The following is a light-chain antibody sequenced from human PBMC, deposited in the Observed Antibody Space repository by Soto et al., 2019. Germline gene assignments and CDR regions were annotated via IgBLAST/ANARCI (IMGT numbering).Light chain of an antibody. V-gene: IGLV1-40*01. CDR1: SSNIGAGYD. J-gene: IGLJ2*01. CDR2: GNN. CDR3: QSFDTRLNSLV. Sequence: QAVVTQPPSVSGAPGQRVTISCTGSSSNIGAGYDVHWYQQFPGRAPKLLMYGNNNRPSRVPDRFSGSKSGTSASLDITGLQADDEADYYCQSFDTRLNSLVFGGGTKVTVL.